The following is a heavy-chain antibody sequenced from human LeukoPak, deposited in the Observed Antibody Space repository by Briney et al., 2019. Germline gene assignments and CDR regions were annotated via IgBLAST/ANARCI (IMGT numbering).Heavy chain of an antibody. D-gene: IGHD3-9*01. CDR3: AKVVGDILTGYYGLRNWFDP. CDR2: ISGSGGST. CDR1: GFTFSSYA. Sequence: PGGSLRLSCAASGFTFSSYAMSWVRQAPGKGLEWVSAISGSGGSTYYADSVKGRFTVSRDNSKNTLYLQMNSLRAEDTAVYYCAKVVGDILTGYYGLRNWFDPWGQGTLVTVSS. V-gene: IGHV3-23*01. J-gene: IGHJ5*02.